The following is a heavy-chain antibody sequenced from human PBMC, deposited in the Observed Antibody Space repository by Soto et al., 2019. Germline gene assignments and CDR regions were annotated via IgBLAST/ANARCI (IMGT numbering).Heavy chain of an antibody. Sequence: DVQLLESGGHLVQPGGSLRLSCAASGFTFSSYAMSWVRQAPGKGLEWFSSVSAGGDMTYYSDSVKGRFTISRDNSNNALFLQMNSLIIEDTALYYCARGDRGGSGSPASYYYSGLDVWGQGATVTVS. D-gene: IGHD3-10*01. CDR3: ARGDRGGSGSPASYYYSGLDV. CDR2: VSAGGDMT. V-gene: IGHV3-23*01. J-gene: IGHJ6*02. CDR1: GFTFSSYA.